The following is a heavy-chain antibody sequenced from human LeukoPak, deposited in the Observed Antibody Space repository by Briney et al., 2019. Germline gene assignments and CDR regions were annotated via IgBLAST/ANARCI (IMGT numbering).Heavy chain of an antibody. J-gene: IGHJ5*02. D-gene: IGHD4-23*01. Sequence: ASVKVSCKSSGYIFTNHYMHWVRQAPGQGLEWMGLINPSGISALYAEKFRGRIIMTRDMSTATDYMELSSLRSEDTAVYYCARDNSIADRGWWFDPWGQGTLVTVSS. V-gene: IGHV1-46*01. CDR1: GYIFTNHY. CDR2: INPSGISA. CDR3: ARDNSIADRGWWFDP.